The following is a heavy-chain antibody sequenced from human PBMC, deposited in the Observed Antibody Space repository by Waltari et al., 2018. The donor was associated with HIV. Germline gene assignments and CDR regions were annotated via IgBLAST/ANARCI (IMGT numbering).Heavy chain of an antibody. Sequence: VQLVQAGGKLVQPGGSLRPSCDASGLHFRSYWMHWIRHVPGKGLLWVSHINIDGSDTSYLESVKGRFTISRDNANNTLYLQMNNLRVEDTAMYFCTRDLSTYGHEFDYWGQGTLVTVAS. J-gene: IGHJ4*02. CDR3: TRDLSTYGHEFDY. D-gene: IGHD2-2*01. CDR2: INIDGSDT. V-gene: IGHV3-74*01. CDR1: GLHFRSYW.